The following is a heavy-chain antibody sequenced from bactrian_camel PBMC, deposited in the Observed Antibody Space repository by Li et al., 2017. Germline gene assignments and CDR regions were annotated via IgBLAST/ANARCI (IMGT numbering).Heavy chain of an antibody. D-gene: IGHD1*01. CDR2: INSGGGST. J-gene: IGHJ6*01. CDR1: GFTISSYA. CDR3: ARGDNWSAKGAYGS. Sequence: VQLVESGGGLVQPGGSLRLSCAGSGFTISSYAMSWVRQAPGKGLEWVSAINSGGGSTYYADSVKGRFTISVSKDNAKNTMYLQLNRLKAEDMGVYYCARGDNWSAKGAYGSWGQGTQVTVS. V-gene: IGHV3S40*01.